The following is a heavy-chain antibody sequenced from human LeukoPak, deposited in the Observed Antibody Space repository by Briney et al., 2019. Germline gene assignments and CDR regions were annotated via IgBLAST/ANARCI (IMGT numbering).Heavy chain of an antibody. V-gene: IGHV3-74*01. CDR1: GFTFSSYW. J-gene: IGHJ4*02. CDR2: ISNDGSST. Sequence: PSGSLRLSCAASGFTFSSYWMHWVRQAPGKGLVWVSRISNDGSSTSYADSVKGRFTISRDNAKNTLYLQMNSLRVEDTAVYYCARVGDFWYGYYPDYWGQGTLVTVSS. CDR3: ARVGDFWYGYYPDY. D-gene: IGHD3-3*01.